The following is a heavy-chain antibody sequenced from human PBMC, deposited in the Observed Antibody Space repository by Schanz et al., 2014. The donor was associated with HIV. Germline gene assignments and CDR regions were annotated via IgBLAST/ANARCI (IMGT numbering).Heavy chain of an antibody. V-gene: IGHV3-9*01. J-gene: IGHJ4*02. D-gene: IGHD2-21*02. CDR2: ISWNSGSI. CDR1: GFIFADYA. Sequence: EVQLVESGGGLVQPGRSLRLSCAASGFIFADYAIHWVRQAPGKGLEWVSTISWNSGSIGYADSVKGRFTISRDNAKNSLYLHINSLRVEDTALYYCAKGPYGGNSYYFEYWGQGTLVTVSS. CDR3: AKGPYGGNSYYFEY.